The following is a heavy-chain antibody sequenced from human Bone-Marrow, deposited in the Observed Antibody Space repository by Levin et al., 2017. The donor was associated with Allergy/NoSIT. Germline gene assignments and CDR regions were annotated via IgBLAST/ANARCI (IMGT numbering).Heavy chain of an antibody. CDR1: GFTFSDYY. D-gene: IGHD3-16*02. CDR3: ARDGITFGGVIVMGWFDP. Sequence: PGGSLRLSCAASGFTFSDYYMSWIRQAPGKGLEWVSYISSSSSYTNYADSVKGRFTISRDNAKNSLYLQMNSLRAEDTAVYYCARDGITFGGVIVMGWFDPWGQGTLVTVSS. V-gene: IGHV3-11*05. J-gene: IGHJ5*02. CDR2: ISSSSSYT.